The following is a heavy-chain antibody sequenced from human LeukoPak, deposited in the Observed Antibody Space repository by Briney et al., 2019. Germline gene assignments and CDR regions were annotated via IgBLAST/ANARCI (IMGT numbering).Heavy chain of an antibody. CDR2: ISASNGNT. J-gene: IGHJ3*02. D-gene: IGHD5-24*01. Sequence: ASVKVSCKASGYTFTSYGISWVRQAPGQGLEWMGWISASNGNTNYAQNFQGRVSMTTDKSTSTAYMELSSLRSEDTAVYYCAREGWLQGAFDIWGQGTMVTVSS. CDR3: AREGWLQGAFDI. V-gene: IGHV1-18*01. CDR1: GYTFTSYG.